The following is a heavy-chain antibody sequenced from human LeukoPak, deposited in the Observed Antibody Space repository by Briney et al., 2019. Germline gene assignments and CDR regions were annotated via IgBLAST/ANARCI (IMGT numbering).Heavy chain of an antibody. CDR3: ARDFGRNGDFHAFDI. J-gene: IGHJ3*02. CDR2: IFSGGAT. V-gene: IGHV3-66*01. D-gene: IGHD4-17*01. CDR1: GFTVSSNY. Sequence: GGSLRLSCAASGFTVSSNYMSWVRQAPGKGLEWVSIIFSGGATYYADSVSVRFTISRDNSKNTLYLQMNSLRAEDTAVYYCARDFGRNGDFHAFDIWGQGTMVTVSS.